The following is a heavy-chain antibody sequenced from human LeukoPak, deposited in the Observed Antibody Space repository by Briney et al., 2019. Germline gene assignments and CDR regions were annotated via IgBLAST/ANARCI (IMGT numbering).Heavy chain of an antibody. J-gene: IGHJ6*03. CDR1: GFTQNA. CDR3: AKDRAPGAHYYMDV. CDR2: FSGNRGRT. D-gene: IGHD6-13*01. Sequence: GGSLRLSCEASGFTQNAMGWVRQAPGKGLEWVSSFSGNRGRTYYADSVKGRFTISRDDSKNTLYLQMNSLRAEDTALYYCAKDRAPGAHYYMDVWGIGTTVTVSS. V-gene: IGHV3-23*01.